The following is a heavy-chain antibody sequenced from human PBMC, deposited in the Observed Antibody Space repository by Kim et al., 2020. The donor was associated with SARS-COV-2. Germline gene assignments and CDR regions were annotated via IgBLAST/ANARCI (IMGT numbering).Heavy chain of an antibody. D-gene: IGHD6-6*01. Sequence: ASVKVSCKTSGYTFTDSYMHWVRQAPGQGLEWMGWVNPNSGATKYAQKFQGRVTLTRDTSISTAYMELSRLRSDDTAVYYCARGGGRSSSSSSSWGQGTLVTVSS. CDR2: VNPNSGAT. CDR3: ARGGGRSSSSSSS. CDR1: GYTFTDSY. V-gene: IGHV1-2*02. J-gene: IGHJ4*02.